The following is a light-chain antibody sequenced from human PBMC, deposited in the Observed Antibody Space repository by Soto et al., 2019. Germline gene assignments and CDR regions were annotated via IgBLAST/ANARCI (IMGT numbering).Light chain of an antibody. J-gene: IGLJ1*01. CDR1: SSDVGGYNY. CDR2: DVR. Sequence: QSALTQPASVSGSPGQSITISCTGTSSDVGGYNYVSWYQQHPGKAPKLMIYDVRNRPSGVSSRFSGSKSGNTASLTISGLQAEDEADYYCSSYTSLSAPYVFGTGTKVTVL. CDR3: SSYTSLSAPYV. V-gene: IGLV2-14*01.